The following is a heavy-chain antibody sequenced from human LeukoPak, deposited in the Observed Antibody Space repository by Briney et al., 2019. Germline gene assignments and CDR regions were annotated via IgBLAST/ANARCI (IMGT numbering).Heavy chain of an antibody. CDR3: ARARGYSYGILDQ. V-gene: IGHV3-48*03. CDR1: GFTFSTFD. Sequence: GGSLRLSCASSGFTFSTFDMNWVRQAPGKGLEWFSFISSSGATTSYADSVKGRFTVSRDNAKNSLYLQMNSLRTEDTALYYCARARGYSYGILDQWGQGTLVTVSS. J-gene: IGHJ5*02. CDR2: ISSSGATT. D-gene: IGHD5-18*01.